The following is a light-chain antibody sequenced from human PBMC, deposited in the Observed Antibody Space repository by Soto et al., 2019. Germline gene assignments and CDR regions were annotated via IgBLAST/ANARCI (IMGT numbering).Light chain of an antibody. CDR2: DVT. CDR3: TSYTNSNTLI. J-gene: IGLJ2*01. CDR1: SSDIGLYNY. V-gene: IGLV2-14*01. Sequence: QSARTQPASVSGSPGQSVTISCTGTSSDIGLYNYVSWYQQHPAKAPKLMVYDVTHRPSGVSNRFSGSKSGNTASLTISGLLVEDEADYYCTSYTNSNTLIFGGGTKLTVL.